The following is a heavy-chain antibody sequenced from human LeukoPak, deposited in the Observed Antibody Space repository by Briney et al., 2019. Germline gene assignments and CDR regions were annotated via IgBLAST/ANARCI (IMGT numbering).Heavy chain of an antibody. Sequence: PGTSLRLSCAASGFVFSTYGMHWVRQAPGKGLEWVAVISYDGSNKYYADSVKGRFTISRDNSKNTLYLQMNSLRAEDTAVYYCARDLRYYDSSGYYLWGQGTLVTVSS. CDR3: ARDLRYYDSSGYYL. J-gene: IGHJ5*02. CDR1: GFVFSTYG. D-gene: IGHD3-22*01. V-gene: IGHV3-30*19. CDR2: ISYDGSNK.